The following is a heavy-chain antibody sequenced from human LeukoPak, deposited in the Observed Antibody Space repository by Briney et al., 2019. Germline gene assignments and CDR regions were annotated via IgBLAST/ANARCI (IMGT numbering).Heavy chain of an antibody. V-gene: IGHV4-38-2*02. Sequence: PSETLSLTCADSGYSISSGYYWGWIRQPPGKGLEWIGSIYHSGSTYYHPSLKSRVTTSVDTSKNQFSLKLSSVTAADTAVYYCARDFLFSGTAMGYFDYWGQGTLVTVSS. CDR2: IYHSGST. D-gene: IGHD5-18*01. CDR1: GYSISSGYY. J-gene: IGHJ4*02. CDR3: ARDFLFSGTAMGYFDY.